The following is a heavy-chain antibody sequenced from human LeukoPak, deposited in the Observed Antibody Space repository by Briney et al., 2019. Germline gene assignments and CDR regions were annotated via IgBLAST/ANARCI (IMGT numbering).Heavy chain of an antibody. CDR2: IRSKAYGATT. V-gene: IGHV3-49*04. D-gene: IGHD3-10*01. Sequence: GGSLRLSCIACGFIFGDHGMSWDRQAPGKGLEWVGFIRSKAYGATTEYAASVKGRFTISRDDSKGIAYLQMNNLNTEDTALYYCTRGPILLWIHNGMDVWGHGSTVTVSS. J-gene: IGHJ6*02. CDR1: GFIFGDHG. CDR3: TRGPILLWIHNGMDV.